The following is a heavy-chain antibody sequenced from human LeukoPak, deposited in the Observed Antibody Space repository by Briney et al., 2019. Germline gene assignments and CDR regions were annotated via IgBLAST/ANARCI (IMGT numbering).Heavy chain of an antibody. D-gene: IGHD6-13*01. CDR1: GGTFSSYA. J-gene: IGHJ3*02. CDR2: IIPIFGTA. CDR3: ARCSSCPTHDAFNI. Sequence: SVKVSCKASGGTFSSYAISWVRQAPGQGLEWTGGIIPIFGTANYAQKFQGRVTITTDESTSTAYMELSSLRSEDTAVYYCARCSSCPTHDAFNIWGQGTMVTVSS. V-gene: IGHV1-69*05.